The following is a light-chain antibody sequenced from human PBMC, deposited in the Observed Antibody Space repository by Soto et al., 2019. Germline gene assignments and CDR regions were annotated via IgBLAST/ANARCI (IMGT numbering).Light chain of an antibody. J-gene: IGKJ4*01. CDR1: QSINTY. CDR3: QQRRSWPPLT. Sequence: EIVLTQSPVTLSLSPGERATLSCRASQSINTYLGWYQQKPGQAPRLLIYDASTRTTGTPARFSGTGSGTDFTLTISSLEPEDFAVYYCQQRRSWPPLTFGGGTRVEI. V-gene: IGKV3-11*01. CDR2: DAS.